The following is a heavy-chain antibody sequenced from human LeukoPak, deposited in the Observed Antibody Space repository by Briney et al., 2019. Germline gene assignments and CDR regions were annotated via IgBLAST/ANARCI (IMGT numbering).Heavy chain of an antibody. CDR1: GFTFSSYA. CDR2: ISGSGGST. J-gene: IGHJ6*03. V-gene: IGHV3-23*01. Sequence: GGSLTLSCAASGFTFSSYAMSWVRQAPGKGLEWVSAISGSGGSTYYAHSVKGRFTISRNNPKNTLYLQMNSLRAEDTAVYYCAKSPGLFPSYYYMDVGRKGTTVSV. CDR3: AKSPGLFPSYYYMDV. D-gene: IGHD2-21*01.